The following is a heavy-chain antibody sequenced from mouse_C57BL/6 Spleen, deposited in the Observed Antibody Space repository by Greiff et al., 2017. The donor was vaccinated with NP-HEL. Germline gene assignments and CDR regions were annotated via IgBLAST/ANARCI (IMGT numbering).Heavy chain of an antibody. CDR3: ERRGTTVVADAMDY. CDR2: IYPRSGNT. J-gene: IGHJ4*01. CDR1: GYTFTSYG. V-gene: IGHV1-81*01. Sequence: QVHVKQSGAELARPGASVKLSCKASGYTFTSYGISWVKQRTGQGLEWIGEIYPRSGNTYYNEKFKGKATLTADKSSSTAYMELRSLPSEDSAVYFCERRGTTVVADAMDYWGQGTSVTVSS. D-gene: IGHD1-1*01.